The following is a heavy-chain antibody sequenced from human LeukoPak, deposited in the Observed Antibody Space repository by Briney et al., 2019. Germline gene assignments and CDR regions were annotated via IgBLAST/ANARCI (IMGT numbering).Heavy chain of an antibody. Sequence: GASVKVSCKASGGTFSSYAISWVRQAPGQGLEWMGGIIPIFGTANYAQKSQGRVTITADESTSTAYMELSSLRSEDTAVYYCAREWKSGYCTNGVCYRNGMDVWGQGTTVTVSS. CDR2: IIPIFGTA. CDR3: AREWKSGYCTNGVCYRNGMDV. V-gene: IGHV1-69*13. D-gene: IGHD2-8*01. CDR1: GGTFSSYA. J-gene: IGHJ6*02.